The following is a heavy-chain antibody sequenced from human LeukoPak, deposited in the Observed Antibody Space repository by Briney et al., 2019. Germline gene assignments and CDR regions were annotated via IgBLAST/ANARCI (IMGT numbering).Heavy chain of an antibody. V-gene: IGHV4-59*08. CDR3: ARADESLVYGMDV. CDR2: FSYSGST. Sequence: SETLSLTCTVSGGSISSYYWSWIRQSPEKGLEWIGYFSYSGSTHYSPSLTSRVAISVDTSRNQLSLKLRSVTAADTAIYYCARADESLVYGMDVWGPGTTVIVSS. J-gene: IGHJ6*02. CDR1: GGSISSYY.